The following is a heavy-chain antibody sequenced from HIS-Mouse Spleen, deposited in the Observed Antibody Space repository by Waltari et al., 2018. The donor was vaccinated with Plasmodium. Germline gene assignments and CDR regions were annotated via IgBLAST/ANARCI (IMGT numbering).Heavy chain of an antibody. J-gene: IGHJ1*01. CDR3: ARVLGYKAAAGTFVEYFQH. Sequence: QVQLVQSGAEVKKPGASVKVSCKASGYTFTGYYWHWVGQAPGQGLEWMGWINPNSGVKNQAQKLQGRVTMTRETSISTAYMERSRLRSDDTAVYYCARVLGYKAAAGTFVEYFQHWGQGTLVTVSS. CDR2: INPNSGVK. CDR1: GYTFTGYY. D-gene: IGHD6-13*01. V-gene: IGHV1-2*02.